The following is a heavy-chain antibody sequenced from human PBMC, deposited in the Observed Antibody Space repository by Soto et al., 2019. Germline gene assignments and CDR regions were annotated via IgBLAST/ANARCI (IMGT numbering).Heavy chain of an antibody. V-gene: IGHV3-33*01. J-gene: IGHJ4*02. Sequence: GGSLRLSCAASGFTFSSYGMHWVRQAPGKGLEWVAVIRYDGSNKYYADSVKGRFTISRDNSKNTLYLQMNSLRAEDTAVYYCARPTVRGVIIKSPLDYWGQGTLVTVSS. D-gene: IGHD3-10*01. CDR2: IRYDGSNK. CDR3: ARPTVRGVIIKSPLDY. CDR1: GFTFSSYG.